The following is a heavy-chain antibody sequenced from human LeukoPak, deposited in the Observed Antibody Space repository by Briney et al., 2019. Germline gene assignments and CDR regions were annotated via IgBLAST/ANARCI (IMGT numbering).Heavy chain of an antibody. D-gene: IGHD6-6*01. CDR1: GGSISGYS. CDR3: ATPTSSSGYGAFDI. Sequence: SETLSLTCTVSGGSISGYSWSWIRQPAGKGLEWIGRIYTSGSTRYNPSLKSRVTISVDTSKNQFSLKLSSVTAADTAVYYCATPTSSSGYGAFDIWGQGTMVTVSS. J-gene: IGHJ3*02. V-gene: IGHV4-4*07. CDR2: IYTSGST.